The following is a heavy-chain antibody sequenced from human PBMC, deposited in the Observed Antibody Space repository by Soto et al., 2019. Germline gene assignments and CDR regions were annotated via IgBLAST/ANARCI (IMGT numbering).Heavy chain of an antibody. D-gene: IGHD5-18*01. V-gene: IGHV3-74*01. Sequence: GGSLRLSCAASGFTLTSYWMHWVRQAPGTGLVWVARINPAGSSTYYADFVRGRFTISKDTAKNTLYLEINSLRAEDTAVYYCARGNTSYGNFDYWAQGTLVTVSS. CDR1: GFTLTSYW. CDR2: INPAGSST. J-gene: IGHJ4*02. CDR3: ARGNTSYGNFDY.